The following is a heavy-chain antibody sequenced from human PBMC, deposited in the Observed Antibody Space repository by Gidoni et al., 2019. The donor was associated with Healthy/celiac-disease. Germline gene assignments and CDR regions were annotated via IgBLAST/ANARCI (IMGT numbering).Heavy chain of an antibody. J-gene: IGHJ4*02. D-gene: IGHD3-3*01. CDR1: GGSISSGSYY. V-gene: IGHV4-61*02. CDR2: IYTSGST. Sequence: QVQLQESGPGLVKPSPTLSLTCTVSGGSISSGSYYWSWIRQPAGKGLEWIGRIYTSGSTNYNPSLKSRVTISVDTSKNQFSLKLSSVTAADTAVYYCARESGLAIFRDYFDYWGQGTLVTVSS. CDR3: ARESGLAIFRDYFDY.